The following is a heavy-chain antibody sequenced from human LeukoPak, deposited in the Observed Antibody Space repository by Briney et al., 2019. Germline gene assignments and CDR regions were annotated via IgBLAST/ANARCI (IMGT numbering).Heavy chain of an antibody. CDR3: ARDRGYSYGSY. J-gene: IGHJ4*02. V-gene: IGHV4-30-2*01. Sequence: SQTLSLTCTVSGGSISSGGYYWSCIRQPPGKGLEWIGYIYHSGSTYYNPSLKGRVTISVDRSKNQFSLKLSSVTAADTAVYYCARDRGYSYGSYWGQGTLVTVSS. D-gene: IGHD5-18*01. CDR1: GGSISSGGYY. CDR2: IYHSGST.